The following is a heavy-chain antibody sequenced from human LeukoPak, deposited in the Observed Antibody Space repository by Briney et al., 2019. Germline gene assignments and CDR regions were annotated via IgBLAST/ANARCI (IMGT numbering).Heavy chain of an antibody. Sequence: GRSLRLSCAASGFTFDDYAMPWVRQAPGKGLEWVSGISWNSGSIGYADSVKGRFTISRDNAKNSLYLQMNSLRAEDTALYYCAKALSGYGDYWGQGTLVTVSS. D-gene: IGHD5-12*01. V-gene: IGHV3-9*01. CDR2: ISWNSGSI. CDR3: AKALSGYGDY. J-gene: IGHJ4*02. CDR1: GFTFDDYA.